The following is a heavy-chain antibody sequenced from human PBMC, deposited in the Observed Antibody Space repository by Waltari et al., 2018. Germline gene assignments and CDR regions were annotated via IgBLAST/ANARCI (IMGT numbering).Heavy chain of an antibody. CDR1: GGSISSSNYY. CDR3: ARILRLYMDV. CDR2: IYYSGST. D-gene: IGHD4-17*01. V-gene: IGHV4-39*01. J-gene: IGHJ6*03. Sequence: QLQLQESGPGLVKPSETLSLTCTVSGGSISSSNYYWGWIRQPPGKGQEWIGSIYYSGSTNYDPSLKIRVTISVDTSKNQFSLKLRSVTAADTAVYYCARILRLYMDVWGKGTMVTVSS.